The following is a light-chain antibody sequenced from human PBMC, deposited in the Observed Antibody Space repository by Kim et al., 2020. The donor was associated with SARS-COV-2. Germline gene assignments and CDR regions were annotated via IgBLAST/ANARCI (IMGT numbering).Light chain of an antibody. Sequence: VTITWPRHSGSIASNYVQWYEQRPGSATTTAIYEDKQRPSGVPDRFSGSIDSSSNSASLPISGLKTEDEADYYCQSYDSSNHVVFGGGTQLTVL. CDR1: SGSIASNY. J-gene: IGLJ2*01. CDR2: EDK. V-gene: IGLV6-57*03. CDR3: QSYDSSNHVV.